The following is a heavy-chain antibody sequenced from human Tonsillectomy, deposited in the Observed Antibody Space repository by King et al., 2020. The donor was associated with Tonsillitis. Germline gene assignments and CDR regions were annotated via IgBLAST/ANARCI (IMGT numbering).Heavy chain of an antibody. CDR2: IYWDDDK. CDR3: AHLKARDNYFVY. J-gene: IGHJ4*02. D-gene: IGHD5-24*01. Sequence: TLKESSPTLVKPTQTLTLTCTLSGFSVSTSGEGVGWIRQPPGKALEWLALIYWDDDKRYSPSLKGRLTITKDTSKNQVVLTMTNMDLVDTATYYCAHLKARDNYFVYWGQGTLVTVSS. V-gene: IGHV2-5*02. CDR1: GFSVSTSGEG.